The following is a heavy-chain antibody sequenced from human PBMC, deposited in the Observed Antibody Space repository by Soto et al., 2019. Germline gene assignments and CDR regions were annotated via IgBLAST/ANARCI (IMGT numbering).Heavy chain of an antibody. CDR3: AHRNGGNYYRWYFDS. CDR1: GFSLSTSGAG. Sequence: QITLKEYGPTLVKPTQTLTVTCTFSGFSLSTSGAGVGSIRQSPGKAPEWLALISWKDEKRYNPGLKSRLTITKDTSKNQVVLTMTDLDPVDTATYFCAHRNGGNYYRWYFDSWGQGTLVTVSS. D-gene: IGHD1-26*01. V-gene: IGHV2-5*01. CDR2: ISWKDEK. J-gene: IGHJ4*02.